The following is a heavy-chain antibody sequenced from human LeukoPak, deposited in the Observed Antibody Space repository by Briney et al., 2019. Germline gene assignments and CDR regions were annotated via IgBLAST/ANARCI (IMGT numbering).Heavy chain of an antibody. V-gene: IGHV3-53*01. CDR2: IYSGGAT. CDR1: GFTVSSNY. CDR3: AKSWNREYDSRARFDP. J-gene: IGHJ5*02. Sequence: GGSLRLSCAVSGFTVSSNYMNWVRQTPGKGLEWVSVIYSGGATYYADSVKGRFTISRDNSKNTLYLQMNSLRAEDTAVYYCAKSWNREYDSRARFDPWGQGTLVTVSS. D-gene: IGHD1-1*01.